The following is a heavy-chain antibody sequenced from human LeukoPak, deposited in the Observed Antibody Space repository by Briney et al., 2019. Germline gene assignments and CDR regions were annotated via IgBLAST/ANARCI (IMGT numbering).Heavy chain of an antibody. J-gene: IGHJ4*02. CDR1: GYTFTGYY. CDR2: INPNSGGT. CDR3: ARVTSGSYQLDY. D-gene: IGHD3-10*01. V-gene: IGHV1-2*02. Sequence: ASVKVSCKASGYTFTGYYMHWVRQAPGQGLEWMGWINPNSGGTNYAQKFQGRVTMTRDTSISTAYMELSRLRSDDAAIYYCARVTSGSYQLDYWGQGTLVTVSS.